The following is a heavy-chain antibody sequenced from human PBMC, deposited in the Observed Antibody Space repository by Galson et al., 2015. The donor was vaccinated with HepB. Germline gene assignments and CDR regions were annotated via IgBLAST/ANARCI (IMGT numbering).Heavy chain of an antibody. Sequence: ETLSLPCTVSGGSTSSYYWSWIRQTPGRGLEWIGYISDSGNTNQNPSLKGRVTISVDMSRSQFSLKLNSVTAADTAVYYCARLTSYYYDSSAYYQGGYFNLWGRGALVTVPS. CDR1: GGSTSSYY. J-gene: IGHJ2*01. CDR2: ISDSGNT. V-gene: IGHV4-59*08. CDR3: ARLTSYYYDSSAYYQGGYFNL. D-gene: IGHD3-22*01.